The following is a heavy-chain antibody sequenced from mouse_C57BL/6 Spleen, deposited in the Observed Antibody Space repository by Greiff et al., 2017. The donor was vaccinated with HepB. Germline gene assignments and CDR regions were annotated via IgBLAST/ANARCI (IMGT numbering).Heavy chain of an antibody. D-gene: IGHD1-1*01. CDR1: GYSFTGYF. V-gene: IGHV1-20*01. Sequence: EVQLQQSGPELVKPGDSVKISCKASGYSFTGYFMNWVMQSHGKSLEWIGRINPYNGDTFYNQKFKGKATLTVDKSSSTAHMELRSLTSEDSAVYYWARRDYGSSSNAMDYWGQGTSVTVSS. CDR2: INPYNGDT. CDR3: ARRDYGSSSNAMDY. J-gene: IGHJ4*01.